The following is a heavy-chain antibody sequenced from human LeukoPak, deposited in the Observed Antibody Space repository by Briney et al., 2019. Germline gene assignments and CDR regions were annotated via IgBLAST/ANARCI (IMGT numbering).Heavy chain of an antibody. CDR3: ARPPRNGMDV. V-gene: IGHV3-21*01. CDR1: GFTFSSYS. J-gene: IGHJ6*02. CDR2: ISSSSSYI. Sequence: GGSLRLTCAASGFTFSSYSMNWVRQAPGKGLEWVSSISSSSSYIYYADSVKGRFTISRDNAKNSLYLQMNSLRAEDTAVYYCARPPRNGMDVWGQGTTVTVSS.